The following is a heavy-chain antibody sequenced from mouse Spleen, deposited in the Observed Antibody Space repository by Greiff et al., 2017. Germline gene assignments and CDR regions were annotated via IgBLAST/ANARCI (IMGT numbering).Heavy chain of an antibody. CDR3: AKAYYRYDGYYFDY. J-gene: IGHJ2*01. D-gene: IGHD2-14*01. Sequence: VQLQQSGAELVKPGASVKLSCTASGFNIKDYYMHWVKQRTEQGLEWIGRIDPEDGETKYAPKFQGKATITADTSSSTAYMQLSSLTSEDSAVYFCAKAYYRYDGYYFDYWGQGTTLTVSS. CDR1: GFNIKDYY. CDR2: IDPEDGET. V-gene: IGHV14-2*01.